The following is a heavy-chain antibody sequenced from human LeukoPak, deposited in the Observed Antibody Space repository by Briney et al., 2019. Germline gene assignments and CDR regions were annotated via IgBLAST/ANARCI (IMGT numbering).Heavy chain of an antibody. CDR1: GGSISSSSYY. CDR3: ARVRCSGGSCPYYYYYYYMDV. J-gene: IGHJ6*03. CDR2: IHYSGST. V-gene: IGHV4-39*07. Sequence: SETLSLTCTVSGGSISSSSYYWAWIRQPPGKGLEWIGSIHYSGSTYYNPSLQSRVTISIDTSKNQFSLKLRFVTAADTAVYYCARVRCSGGSCPYYYYYYYMDVWGKGSTVTVSS. D-gene: IGHD2-15*01.